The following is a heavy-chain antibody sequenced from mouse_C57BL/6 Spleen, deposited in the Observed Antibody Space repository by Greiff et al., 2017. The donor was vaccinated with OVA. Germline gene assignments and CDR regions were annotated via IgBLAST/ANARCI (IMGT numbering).Heavy chain of an antibody. CDR1: GYAFTNYL. Sequence: VQLQESGAELVRPGTSVKVSCKASGYAFTNYLIEWVKQRPGQGLEWIGVINPGSGGTNYNEKFKGKATLTADKSSSTAYMQLSSLTSEDSAVYFCARVSYYYGDYWGQGTTLTVSS. CDR2: INPGSGGT. CDR3: ARVSYYYGDY. D-gene: IGHD1-1*01. V-gene: IGHV1-54*01. J-gene: IGHJ2*01.